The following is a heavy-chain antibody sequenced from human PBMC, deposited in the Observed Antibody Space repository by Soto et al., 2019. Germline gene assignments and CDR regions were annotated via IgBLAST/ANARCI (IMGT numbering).Heavy chain of an antibody. Sequence: GGSLRLSCAVSGFTVSYNNMNWVRQAPGKGLEWVSIIYSGGTTYYADSVKGRFSISRDNSKNTLYLQMNSLRVEDTAVYYCAGAPNPYYFDYWGQGTLVTVSS. V-gene: IGHV3-66*01. J-gene: IGHJ4*02. CDR2: IYSGGTT. CDR1: GFTVSYNN. CDR3: AGAPNPYYFDY.